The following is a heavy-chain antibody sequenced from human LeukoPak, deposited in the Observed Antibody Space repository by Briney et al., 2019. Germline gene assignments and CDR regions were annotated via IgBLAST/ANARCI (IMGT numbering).Heavy chain of an antibody. CDR2: IIPIDGIA. V-gene: IGHV1-69*04. CDR3: ATGPQYSCGGGCYSDYFDY. Sequence: ASVKVSCKASGGTFNSYGISWVRQAPGQGLEWMGRIIPIDGIANYAQKFQGRVTITADKSTSTAYMELSSLRSEDTAVYYCATGPQYSCGGGCYSDYFDYWGQGTLVTVSS. J-gene: IGHJ4*02. CDR1: GGTFNSYG. D-gene: IGHD2-21*02.